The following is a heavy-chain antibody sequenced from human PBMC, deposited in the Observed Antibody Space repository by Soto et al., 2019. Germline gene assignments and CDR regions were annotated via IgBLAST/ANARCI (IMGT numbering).Heavy chain of an antibody. CDR1: GYTFTSYG. D-gene: IGHD6-19*01. CDR3: ARAFQRYSSGWSDAFDI. J-gene: IGHJ3*02. V-gene: IGHV1-18*04. Sequence: QVQLVQSGAEVKKPGASVKVSCKASGYTFTSYGISLVRQAPGQGLEWMGWISSYNGNTNYAQTFHGRVTMTTDKTTSTAYLALRSLRTDDTAVYYCARAFQRYSSGWSDAFDIWGQGTMVTVSS. CDR2: ISSYNGNT.